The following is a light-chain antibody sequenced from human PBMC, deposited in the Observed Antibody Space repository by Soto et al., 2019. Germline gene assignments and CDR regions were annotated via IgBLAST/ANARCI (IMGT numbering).Light chain of an antibody. V-gene: IGKV3-15*01. J-gene: IGKJ2*01. CDR2: GAS. CDR3: QQYNNWPQT. CDR1: QSVSSN. Sequence: EILMTQSPVTLSVSPGERATLSCRASQSVSSNLAWYQQKPGQAPRLLIYGASTRATGIPTRFSGSGSGTEFTLTISSLQSEDFAVYYCQQYNNWPQTFGQGTKLEIK.